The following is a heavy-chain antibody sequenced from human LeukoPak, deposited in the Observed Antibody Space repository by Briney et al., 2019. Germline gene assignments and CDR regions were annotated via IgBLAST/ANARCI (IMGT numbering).Heavy chain of an antibody. CDR2: IYHSGST. V-gene: IGHV4-30-2*01. D-gene: IGHD2-2*01. CDR3: ARGYCSSTSCYIFDY. Sequence: ASQTLSLTCAVSGGSISSGGYSWSWSRQPPGKGLEWIGYIYHSGSTYYNPSLKSRVTISVDRSKNQFSLKLSSVTAADTAVYYCARGYCSSTSCYIFDYWGQGTLVTVSS. CDR1: GGSISSGGYS. J-gene: IGHJ4*02.